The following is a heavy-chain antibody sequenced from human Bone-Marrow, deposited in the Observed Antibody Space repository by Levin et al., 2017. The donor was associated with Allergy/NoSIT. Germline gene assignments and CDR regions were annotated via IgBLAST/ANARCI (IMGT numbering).Heavy chain of an antibody. J-gene: IGHJ4*02. Sequence: GESLKISCAGSGFTFSNYAMHWVRQAPGKGLEWMAVISYDGSNRYYADSVKGRFTISRDNSKNTLYLQMNSLRAEDTAVHYCAKGIHQRYHNSGRAGNWDWGQGTLVTVSS. CDR3: AKGIHQRYHNSGRAGNWD. CDR1: GFTFSNYA. D-gene: IGHD3-10*01. CDR2: ISYDGSNR. V-gene: IGHV3-30*18.